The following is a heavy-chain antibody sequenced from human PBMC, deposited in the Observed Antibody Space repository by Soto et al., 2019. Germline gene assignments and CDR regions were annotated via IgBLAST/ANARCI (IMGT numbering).Heavy chain of an antibody. V-gene: IGHV3-33*01. J-gene: IGHJ3*02. CDR2: IWYDGSNK. CDR3: ARGSSSGWSYDAFDI. D-gene: IGHD6-19*01. CDR1: GFTFSSYG. Sequence: QVQLVESGGGVVQPGSSLRLSCAASGFTFSSYGMHWVRQAPGKGLEWVAVIWYDGSNKYYADSVKGRFTISRDNSKNTLYLQMNSLRAEDTAVYYCARGSSSGWSYDAFDIWGQGTMVTVSS.